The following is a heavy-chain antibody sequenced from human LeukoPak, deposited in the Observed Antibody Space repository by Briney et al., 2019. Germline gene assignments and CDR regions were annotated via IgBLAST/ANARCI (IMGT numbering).Heavy chain of an antibody. D-gene: IGHD6-13*01. CDR1: GGSISSYY. CDR3: ARAPIRVAAAGTGWFDP. J-gene: IGHJ5*02. V-gene: IGHV4-59*01. CDR2: IYYSGST. Sequence: SETLSPTCTVSGGSISSYYWSWIRQPPGKGLEWIGYIYYSGSTNYNPSLKSRVTISVDTSKNQFSLKLSSVTAADTAVYYCARAPIRVAAAGTGWFDPWGQGTLVTVSS.